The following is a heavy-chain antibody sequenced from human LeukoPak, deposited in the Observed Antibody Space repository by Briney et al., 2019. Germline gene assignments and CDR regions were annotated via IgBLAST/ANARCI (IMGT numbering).Heavy chain of an antibody. V-gene: IGHV3-48*01. D-gene: IGHD3-3*01. J-gene: IGHJ4*02. Sequence: GGSLRLSCAASGFTFSNYNMNWVRQAPGKGVEWVTYISSASSTIDYADSVKGRFTISRDNAKNSLYLQMNSLRAEDTALYYCARDPGVVAFHYFDFWGQGTLVTVSS. CDR2: ISSASSTI. CDR3: ARDPGVVAFHYFDF. CDR1: GFTFSNYN.